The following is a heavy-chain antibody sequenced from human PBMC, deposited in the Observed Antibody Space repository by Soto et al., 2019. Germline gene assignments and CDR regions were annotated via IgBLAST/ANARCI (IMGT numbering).Heavy chain of an antibody. CDR2: IFYNWRT. V-gene: IGHV4-39*01. D-gene: IGHD5-12*01. J-gene: IGHJ5*02. Sequence: QVPLQESGPGLVKPSETLSLTCSVSGGPISSRNYYWGWVRRAPGRGPEWSGNIFYNWRTDYNPSLQSRVTISVDTSKIQFSLKLGSVTAADTAIYYCARGGFSADDESDGFDPWGHGTLVTVSS. CDR3: ARGGFSADDESDGFDP. CDR1: GGPISSRNYY.